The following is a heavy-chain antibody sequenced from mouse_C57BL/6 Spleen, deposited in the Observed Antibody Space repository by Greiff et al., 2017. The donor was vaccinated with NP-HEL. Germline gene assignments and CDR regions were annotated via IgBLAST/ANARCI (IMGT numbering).Heavy chain of an antibody. CDR1: GFTFSSYA. CDR2: ISDGGSYT. V-gene: IGHV5-4*01. Sequence: EVKLMESGGGLVKPGGSLKLSCAASGFTFSSYAMSWVRQTPEKRLEWVATISDGGSYTYYPDNVKGRFTISRDNAKNNLYLQMSHLKSEDTAMYYCARDLYYDYDEDWYFDVWGTGTTVTVSS. J-gene: IGHJ1*03. CDR3: ARDLYYDYDEDWYFDV. D-gene: IGHD2-4*01.